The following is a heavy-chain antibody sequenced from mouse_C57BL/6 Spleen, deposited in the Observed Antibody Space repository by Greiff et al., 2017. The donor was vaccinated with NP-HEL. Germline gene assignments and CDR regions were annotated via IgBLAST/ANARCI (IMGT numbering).Heavy chain of an antibody. CDR3: ARGGGLGPYYAMDY. Sequence: VQLQQSGAELARPGASVKLSCKASGYTFTSYGISWVKQRTGQGLEWIGEIYPRSGNTYYNEKFKGKATLTADKSSSTAYMELRSLTSEDSAVYFGARGGGLGPYYAMDYWGQGTSVTVSS. D-gene: IGHD4-1*01. J-gene: IGHJ4*01. V-gene: IGHV1-81*01. CDR2: IYPRSGNT. CDR1: GYTFTSYG.